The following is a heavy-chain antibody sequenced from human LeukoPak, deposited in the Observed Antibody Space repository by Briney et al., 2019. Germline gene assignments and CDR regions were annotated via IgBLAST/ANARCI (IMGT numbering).Heavy chain of an antibody. D-gene: IGHD3-9*01. CDR2: IYHSGST. CDR1: GGSISSGGYY. Sequence: PSQTLSLTCTVSGGSISSGGYYWSWIRQPPGKGLEWIGYIYHSGSTYYNPSLKSRVTISVDRSKNQFSLKLSSVTAADTAVYYCARVSPNILTGYYKGIFDYWGQGTLVTVSS. CDR3: ARVSPNILTGYYKGIFDY. V-gene: IGHV4-30-2*01. J-gene: IGHJ4*02.